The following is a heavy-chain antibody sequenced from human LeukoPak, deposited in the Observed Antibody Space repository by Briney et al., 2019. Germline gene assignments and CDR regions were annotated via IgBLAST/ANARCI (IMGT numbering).Heavy chain of an antibody. J-gene: IGHJ5*02. Sequence: GGSLRLSCAASGFTFSSYAMSWVRQAPGKGPEWVSAISGSGGSTYYADSVKGRFTISRDNSKNTLYLQMNSLRAEDTAVYYCAKDGDGSSWFPTTNWFDPWGQGTLVTVSS. CDR2: ISGSGGST. D-gene: IGHD6-13*01. V-gene: IGHV3-23*01. CDR3: AKDGDGSSWFPTTNWFDP. CDR1: GFTFSSYA.